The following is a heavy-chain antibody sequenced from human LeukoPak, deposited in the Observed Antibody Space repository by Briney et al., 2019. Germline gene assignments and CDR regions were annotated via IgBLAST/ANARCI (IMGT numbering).Heavy chain of an antibody. CDR3: AKDDGYSSSYMDV. V-gene: IGHV3-30*18. D-gene: IGHD6-13*01. Sequence: GGSLRLSCAASGFTFSSYGMHWVRQAPGKGLEWVAVISYDGSNKYYADSVKGRFTISRDNSKNTLYLQMNSLRAEDTAVYYCAKDDGYSSSYMDVWGKGTTVTVSS. CDR1: GFTFSSYG. CDR2: ISYDGSNK. J-gene: IGHJ6*03.